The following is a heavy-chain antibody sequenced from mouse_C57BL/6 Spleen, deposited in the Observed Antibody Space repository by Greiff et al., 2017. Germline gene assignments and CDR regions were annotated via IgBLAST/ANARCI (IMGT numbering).Heavy chain of an antibody. CDR2: IHPNSGST. V-gene: IGHV1-64*01. D-gene: IGHD1-1*01. CDR3: AREGVVATDFDV. Sequence: QVQLQQSGAELVKPGASVKLSCKASGYTFTSYWMHWVKQRPGQGLEWIGMIHPNSGSTNYNEKFKSKATLTVDKSSSTAYMQLSSLTSEDSAVYYCAREGVVATDFDVWGTGTTVTVSS. CDR1: GYTFTSYW. J-gene: IGHJ1*03.